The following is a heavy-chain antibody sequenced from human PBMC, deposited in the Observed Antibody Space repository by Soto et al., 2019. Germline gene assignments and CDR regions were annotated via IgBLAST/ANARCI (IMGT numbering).Heavy chain of an antibody. Sequence: GGSLRLSCAASGFTFSNAWMSWVRQAPGKGLEWVGRIKSKTDGGTTDYAAPVKGRFTISRDDSKNTLYLQMNSLKTEDTAVYYCTTFPLDGRRLSYYYMDVWGKGTTVTVSS. CDR2: IKSKTDGGTT. D-gene: IGHD1-26*01. J-gene: IGHJ6*03. CDR1: GFTFSNAW. V-gene: IGHV3-15*01. CDR3: TTFPLDGRRLSYYYMDV.